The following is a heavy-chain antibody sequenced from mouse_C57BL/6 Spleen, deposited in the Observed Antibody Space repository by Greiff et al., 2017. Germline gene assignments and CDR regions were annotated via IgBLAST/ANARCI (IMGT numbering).Heavy chain of an antibody. D-gene: IGHD1-1*01. V-gene: IGHV1-26*01. Sequence: EVQLQQSGPELVKPGASVKISCKASGYTFTDYYMNWVKQSHGKSLEWIGDINPNNGGTSYNQKFKGKATLTVDKSSSTAYMELRSLTSEDSAVYYCARSITTVVATGHYFDYWGQGTTLTVSS. CDR2: INPNNGGT. J-gene: IGHJ2*01. CDR1: GYTFTDYY. CDR3: ARSITTVVATGHYFDY.